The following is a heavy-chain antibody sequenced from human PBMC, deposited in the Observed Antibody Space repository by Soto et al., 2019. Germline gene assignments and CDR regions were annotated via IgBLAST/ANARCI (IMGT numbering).Heavy chain of an antibody. J-gene: IGHJ6*01. D-gene: IGHD1-26*01. V-gene: IGHV3-23*01. CDR3: AKDGAWELLPAFGMDV. Sequence: VQLLESGGGLVQPGGSLRLSCAASGFTFSNYAMSWVRQAPGKGLEWVSSISGSGGSAYNADSVRGRFTISRDNSKNTLYLQMNSLRAEDTAIYYCAKDGAWELLPAFGMDVWGQGTTVTVSS. CDR2: ISGSGGSA. CDR1: GFTFSNYA.